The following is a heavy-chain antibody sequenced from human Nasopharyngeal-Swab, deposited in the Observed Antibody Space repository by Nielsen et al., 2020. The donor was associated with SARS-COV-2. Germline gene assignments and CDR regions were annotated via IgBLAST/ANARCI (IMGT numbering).Heavy chain of an antibody. V-gene: IGHV3-33*06. CDR3: AKDRAAGIVGASYFDY. J-gene: IGHJ4*02. CDR1: GFTFSSYG. CDR2: IWYDGSNK. D-gene: IGHD1-26*01. Sequence: GESLKISCAASGFTFSSYGMHWVRQAPGKGLEWVAVIWYDGSNKYYADSVKGRFTISRDNSKSTLHLQMNSLRAEDTAVYYCAKDRAAGIVGASYFDYWGQGTLVTVSS.